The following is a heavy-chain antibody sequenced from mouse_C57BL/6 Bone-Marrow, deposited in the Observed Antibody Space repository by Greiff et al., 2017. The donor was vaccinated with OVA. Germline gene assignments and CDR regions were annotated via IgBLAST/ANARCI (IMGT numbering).Heavy chain of an antibody. Sequence: QVQLQQSGTELVKPGASVKLSCKASGYTFTSYWMHWVKQRPGQGLEWIGNINPSNGGTNYNEKFKSKATLTVDKSSSTAYMQLSSLTSEDSAVYYGAREDYYDSDAWFADWGQGTLVTVSA. CDR2: INPSNGGT. J-gene: IGHJ3*01. CDR3: AREDYYDSDAWFAD. D-gene: IGHD2-4*01. V-gene: IGHV1-53*01. CDR1: GYTFTSYW.